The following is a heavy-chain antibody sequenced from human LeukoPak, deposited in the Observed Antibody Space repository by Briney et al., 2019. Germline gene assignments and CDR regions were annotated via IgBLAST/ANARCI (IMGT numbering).Heavy chain of an antibody. V-gene: IGHV3-69-1*01. D-gene: IGHD2-8*02. Sequence: GGSLRLSCAASGFTYSSYTMNWVRQAPGKGLEWISFIRDHTTVDYADSVKGRFAISRDNAKNSLYLQMNNLRAEDTAVYYCVRGHLWSFDYWGQGNLVTVSS. J-gene: IGHJ4*02. CDR1: GFTYSSYT. CDR3: VRGHLWSFDY. CDR2: IRDHTTV.